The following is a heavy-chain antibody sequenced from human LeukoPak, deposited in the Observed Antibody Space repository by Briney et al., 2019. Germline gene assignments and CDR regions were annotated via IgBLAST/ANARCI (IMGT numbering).Heavy chain of an antibody. V-gene: IGHV4-39*07. CDR3: ARASIGSSWTNEYFQH. CDR2: IYYSGST. CDR1: GGSISSSIYY. D-gene: IGHD6-13*01. Sequence: SETLSLTCTVSGGSISSSIYYWGWIRQPPGKGLEWIGSIYYSGSTYYNPSLKSRVTISVDTSKNQFSLKLSPVTAADTAVYYCARASIGSSWTNEYFQHWGQGTLVTVSS. J-gene: IGHJ1*01.